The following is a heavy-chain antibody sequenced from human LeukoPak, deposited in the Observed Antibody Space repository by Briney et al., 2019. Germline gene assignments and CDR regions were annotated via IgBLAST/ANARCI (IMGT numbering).Heavy chain of an antibody. V-gene: IGHV4-59*01. CDR2: IYKSGST. CDR3: ATEVSDCSGGSCYSLYFQH. Sequence: KASETLSLTCSVSGGSISSYYWSWIGQPPGKELNGMGYIYKSGSTNYNPSLKSRVTISVDTSKNQFSLKLSSVTAADTAVYYCATEVSDCSGGSCYSLYFQHWGQGTLVTVSS. CDR1: GGSISSYY. J-gene: IGHJ1*01. D-gene: IGHD2-15*01.